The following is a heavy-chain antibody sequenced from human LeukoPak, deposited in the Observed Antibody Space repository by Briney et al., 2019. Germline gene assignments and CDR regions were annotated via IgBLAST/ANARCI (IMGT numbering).Heavy chain of an antibody. J-gene: IGHJ4*02. Sequence: GGSLRLSCAVSGFSVTNNYMSWVRQAPGKGLEWVSVFYVGGATYYADSVKGRFTISRDNSENALYLQMKRLRAEDTAVYYCARGDGYNFFDYWGQGTLVTVSS. V-gene: IGHV3-53*01. CDR3: ARGDGYNFFDY. CDR2: FYVGGAT. D-gene: IGHD5-24*01. CDR1: GFSVTNNY.